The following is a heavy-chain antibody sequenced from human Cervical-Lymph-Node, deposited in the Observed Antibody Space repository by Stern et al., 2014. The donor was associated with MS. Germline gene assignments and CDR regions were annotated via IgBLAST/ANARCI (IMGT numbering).Heavy chain of an antibody. D-gene: IGHD3-22*01. J-gene: IGHJ4*02. CDR3: ARVASSGYYPDY. V-gene: IGHV1-2*02. CDR2: INSTRGDT. CDR1: GYIFTGHY. Sequence: QVQLVQSGAEMKKPGASVKVSCKTSGYIFTGHYMHWVRQARGQGIEYMGWINSTRGDTNYVKKFKGRVTMTRDTSIRTIYMSLSRLTPDDTAVYYCARVASSGYYPDYWGQGTLVTVSS.